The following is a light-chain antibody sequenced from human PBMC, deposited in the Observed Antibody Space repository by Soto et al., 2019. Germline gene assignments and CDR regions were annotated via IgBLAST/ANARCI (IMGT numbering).Light chain of an antibody. Sequence: DIQMTQSPSTLSASVGDRVTITCRASQSISRRLAWYQQKPGKAPKVLIYDASSMESGVPSRFSGSGSGTDFTLTISRLEPGDFAVYCCQQFDGSLWTFGPGTKVDIK. CDR3: QQFDGSLWT. V-gene: IGKV1-5*01. J-gene: IGKJ1*01. CDR2: DAS. CDR1: QSISRR.